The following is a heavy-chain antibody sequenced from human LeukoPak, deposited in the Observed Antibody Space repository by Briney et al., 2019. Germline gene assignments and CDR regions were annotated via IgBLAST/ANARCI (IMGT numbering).Heavy chain of an antibody. CDR2: IGSDNKP. D-gene: IGHD3-10*01. V-gene: IGHV3-11*05. Sequence: GGSLRLSCAASGFSFSGYYMSWIRQAPGKGLEWVSSIGSDNKPHYSESVKGRFAISRDNSKNTLFLQLHNLRVEDTALYYCARDLHYYAAMDVWGQGTTVTVSS. CDR3: ARDLHYYAAMDV. CDR1: GFSFSGYY. J-gene: IGHJ6*02.